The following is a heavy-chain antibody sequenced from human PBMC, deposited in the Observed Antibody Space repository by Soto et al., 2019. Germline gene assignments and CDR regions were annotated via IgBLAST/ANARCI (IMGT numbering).Heavy chain of an antibody. CDR2: ISSSSSTI. J-gene: IGHJ4*02. CDR1: GFTFSSYS. Sequence: EVQLVESGGGLVQPGGSLRLSCAASGFTFSSYSMNWVRQAPGKGLEWVSYISSSSSTIYYADSVKGRFTISRDNAKNSLYLQMNSLRAEDTAVYYCARRRYYDFWSGYYPLDYWGQGTLVTVSS. V-gene: IGHV3-48*01. CDR3: ARRRYYDFWSGYYPLDY. D-gene: IGHD3-3*01.